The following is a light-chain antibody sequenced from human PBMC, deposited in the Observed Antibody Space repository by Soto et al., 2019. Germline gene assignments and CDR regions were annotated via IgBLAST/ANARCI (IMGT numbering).Light chain of an antibody. CDR2: RNN. V-gene: IGLV1-47*01. Sequence: QSLLTQPPSASGTPGQRVTISCSGSSSNIGRNYVYWCQQFPGTAPKVLIYRNNQRPSGVPDRFSGSKSGTSASLAVGGLRSEDEADYYCVAWDDSLNSWVFGGGTKLTVL. CDR1: SSNIGRNY. CDR3: VAWDDSLNSWV. J-gene: IGLJ3*02.